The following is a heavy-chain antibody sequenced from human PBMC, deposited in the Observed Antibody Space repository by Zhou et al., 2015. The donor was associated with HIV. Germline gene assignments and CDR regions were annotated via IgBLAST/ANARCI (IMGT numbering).Heavy chain of an antibody. V-gene: IGHV1-69*01. CDR1: GGTFNNYA. CDR2: IIPVVGTT. J-gene: IGHJ6*04. CDR3: ARDQRSYYLDV. D-gene: IGHD3-16*01. Sequence: QVQLVQSGTEVKKAGSSLKISCNTSGGTFNNYAISWVRQSPGQGLEWMGGIIPVVGTTKYAQKFQGRVTFTADEASGTASMEVSSLRIDDTAVYFCARDQRSYYLDVWGEGTTVSVFS.